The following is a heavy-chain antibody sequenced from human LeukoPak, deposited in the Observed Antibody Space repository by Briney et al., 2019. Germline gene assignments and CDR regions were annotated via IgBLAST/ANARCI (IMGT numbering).Heavy chain of an antibody. CDR1: GGSFSGYY. D-gene: IGHD1-26*01. Sequence: SETLSLTCAVYGGSFSGYYWSWIRQPPGKGLEWIGEINHSGSTNYNPSLKSRVTISVDTSKNQFSLKLSSVTAADTAVYYCARGSGSYPRPMARSKYYFDYWGQGTLVTVSS. V-gene: IGHV4-34*01. CDR2: INHSGST. CDR3: ARGSGSYPRPMARSKYYFDY. J-gene: IGHJ4*02.